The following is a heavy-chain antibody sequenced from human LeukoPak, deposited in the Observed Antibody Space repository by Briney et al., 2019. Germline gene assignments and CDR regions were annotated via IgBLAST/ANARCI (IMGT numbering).Heavy chain of an antibody. Sequence: PSETLSLTCTVSGGSVSNYYWSWIRQPPGKGLEWIGYIYYSGSTKYNPSLKSRVTISVDTSKNQFSLRLSSVTAADTAVYYCARDWGVSARPGYMDVWGKGTTVTVSS. CDR3: ARDWGVSARPGYMDV. J-gene: IGHJ6*03. D-gene: IGHD6-6*01. V-gene: IGHV4-59*02. CDR1: GGSVSNYY. CDR2: IYYSGST.